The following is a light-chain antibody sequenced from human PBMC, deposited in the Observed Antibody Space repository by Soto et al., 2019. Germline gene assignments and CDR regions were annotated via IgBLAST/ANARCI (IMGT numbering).Light chain of an antibody. J-gene: IGKJ1*01. V-gene: IGKV3-11*01. CDR3: QQRSKWRT. CDR1: QSVSSY. Sequence: EIVLTQSPATLSLSPGERATLSCGASQSVSSYLAWYQQKPGQAPRLLIYDASKRATGIPARFSGSGFGTDYTLTISSLEPEDFAVYYCQQRSKWRTFGQGTTVDIK. CDR2: DAS.